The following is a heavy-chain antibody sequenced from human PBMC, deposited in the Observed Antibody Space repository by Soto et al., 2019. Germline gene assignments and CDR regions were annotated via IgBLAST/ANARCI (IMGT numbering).Heavy chain of an antibody. Sequence: VQLVASGGGLIQPGGSLKLSCAASGFTVGNNYMSWVRQAPGKGLEWVALTSYDGSNTYYDDSVKGRFTISRDNSRNTVDLQMDSLRLEDTALYYCARWGTTGGLDVWGQGTLVSVSS. CDR1: GFTVGNNY. CDR3: ARWGTTGGLDV. D-gene: IGHD3-16*01. CDR2: TSYDGSNT. V-gene: IGHV3-30*03. J-gene: IGHJ4*02.